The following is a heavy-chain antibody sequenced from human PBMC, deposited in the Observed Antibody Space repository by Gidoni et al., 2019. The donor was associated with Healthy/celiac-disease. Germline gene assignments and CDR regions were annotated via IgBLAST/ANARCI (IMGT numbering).Heavy chain of an antibody. CDR3: ARLIFGVDYYYYMDV. CDR2: IYYSGST. J-gene: IGHJ6*03. D-gene: IGHD3-3*01. CDR1: GGSISSYY. V-gene: IGHV4-59*08. Sequence: QVQLQESGPGLVKPSETLSLTCTVSGGSISSYYWSWIRQPPGKGLEWIGYIYYSGSTNYNPSLKSRVTISVDTSKNQFSLKLSSVTAADTAVYYCARLIFGVDYYYYMDVWGKGTTVTVSS.